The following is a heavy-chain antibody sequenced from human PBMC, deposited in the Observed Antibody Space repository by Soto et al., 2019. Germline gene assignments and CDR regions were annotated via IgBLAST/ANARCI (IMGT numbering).Heavy chain of an antibody. CDR1: GFTFSDYY. V-gene: IGHV3-11*01. CDR3: ARATNYDFWSGPYGMDV. Sequence: GGSLRLSCAASGFTFSDYYMSWIRQAPGKGLEWVSYISSSGSTIYYADSVKGRFTISRDNAKNSLYLQMNSLRAEDTAVYYCARATNYDFWSGPYGMDVWGQGTTVTVSS. J-gene: IGHJ6*02. D-gene: IGHD3-3*01. CDR2: ISSSGSTI.